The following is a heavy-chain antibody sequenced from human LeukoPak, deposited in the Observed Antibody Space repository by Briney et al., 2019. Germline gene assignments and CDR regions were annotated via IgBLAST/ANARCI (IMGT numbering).Heavy chain of an antibody. CDR3: ARSGDSSAYYSF. J-gene: IGHJ4*02. D-gene: IGHD3-22*01. Sequence: WETLSLTCTVSGASIRRHHWTWIRQPPGKGLEWIGNVYYVGSTSYSPSLKSRVTISLDTSKNQFSLEMNSVTAADTAVYYCARSGDSSAYYSFWGQGILVTVSS. CDR2: VYYVGST. V-gene: IGHV4-59*11. CDR1: GASIRRHH.